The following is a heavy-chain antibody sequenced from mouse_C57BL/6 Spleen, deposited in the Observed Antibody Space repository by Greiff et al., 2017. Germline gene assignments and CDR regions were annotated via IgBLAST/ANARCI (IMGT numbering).Heavy chain of an antibody. D-gene: IGHD1-1*01. J-gene: IGHJ4*01. Sequence: QVQLQQPGPELVKPGASVKLSCKASGYTFTSYWMHWVKQRPGQGLEWIGNINPRNGGTNYNEKFKSKATLTVDKSSSTSYMQISSLTSEDAAVYYCARGEADDYYCDNYARDYWGQGTSVTVSS. CDR1: GYTFTSYW. CDR3: ARGEADDYYCDNYARDY. V-gene: IGHV1-53*01. CDR2: INPRNGGT.